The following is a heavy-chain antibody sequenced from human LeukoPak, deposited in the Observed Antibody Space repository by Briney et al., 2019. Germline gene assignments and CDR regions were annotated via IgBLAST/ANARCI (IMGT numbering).Heavy chain of an antibody. CDR1: GGTFSSYA. D-gene: IGHD1-26*01. CDR2: INPNINGT. CDR3: ARDFSGSYSPGHFDY. J-gene: IGHJ4*02. V-gene: IGHV1-2*02. Sequence: ASVKVSCKASGGTFSSYAISWVRQAPGQGLEWMGSINPNINGTNYAQKFQGRVTMTSDTSISTAYMELNSLISDDTAIYYCARDFSGSYSPGHFDYWGQGTLVTVFS.